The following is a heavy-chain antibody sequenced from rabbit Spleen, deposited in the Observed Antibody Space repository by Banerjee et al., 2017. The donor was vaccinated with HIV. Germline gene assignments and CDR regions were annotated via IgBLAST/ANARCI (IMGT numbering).Heavy chain of an antibody. CDR3: ARDLDYAGSGIVSFAFDL. Sequence: QSLEESGGDLVKPGASLTLTCTASGFSFSGSYYMCWVRQAPGQGLEWIGCIYIGSSGSTYYASWAKGRFTISKSSSTTVALQMPSLTAADTATYFCARDLDYAGSGIVSFAFDLWGPGTLVTVS. CDR2: IYIGSSGST. J-gene: IGHJ4*01. CDR1: GFSFSGSYY. V-gene: IGHV1S40*01. D-gene: IGHD4-2*01.